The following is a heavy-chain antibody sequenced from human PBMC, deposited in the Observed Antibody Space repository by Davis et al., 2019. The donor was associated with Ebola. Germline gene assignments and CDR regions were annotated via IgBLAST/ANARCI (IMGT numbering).Heavy chain of an antibody. CDR2: IYPGDSDT. Sequence: GESLKISCKGSGYSFTRNWIGWVRQMPGKGLEWMGIIYPGDSDTRYSPSFQGQVTISADKSISTAYLQWSSLKASDTAMYYCARGGCSGGSCYGYFDYWGQGTLVTVSS. V-gene: IGHV5-51*01. J-gene: IGHJ4*02. D-gene: IGHD2-15*01. CDR3: ARGGCSGGSCYGYFDY. CDR1: GYSFTRNW.